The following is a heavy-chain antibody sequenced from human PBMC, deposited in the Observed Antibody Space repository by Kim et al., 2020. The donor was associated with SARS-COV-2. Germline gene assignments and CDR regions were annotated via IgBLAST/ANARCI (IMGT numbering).Heavy chain of an antibody. D-gene: IGHD3-9*01. CDR3: ASVGRDWFVYYFDN. J-gene: IGHJ4*02. Sequence: ADSVKGGCTISRDNAKNSLYLQMNSMRVGDTAVYYGASVGRDWFVYYFDNWGQGTLVTVSS. V-gene: IGHV3-11*03.